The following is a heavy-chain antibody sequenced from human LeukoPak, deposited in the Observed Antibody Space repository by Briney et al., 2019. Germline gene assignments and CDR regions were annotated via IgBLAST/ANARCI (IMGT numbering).Heavy chain of an antibody. V-gene: IGHV3-23*01. Sequence: PGGSLRLSCAASGFTFSSYAMSWVRQAPGKGLEWVSAISGSGGSTYYADSVKGRFTISRDNSKSTLHLQMNSLRAEDTAVYYCAKDRRFGELLSLFDYWGQGTLVTVSS. CDR2: ISGSGGST. CDR3: AKDRRFGELLSLFDY. CDR1: GFTFSSYA. D-gene: IGHD3-10*01. J-gene: IGHJ4*02.